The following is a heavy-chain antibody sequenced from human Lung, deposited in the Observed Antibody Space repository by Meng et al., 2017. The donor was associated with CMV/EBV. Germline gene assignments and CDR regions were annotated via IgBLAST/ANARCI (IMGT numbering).Heavy chain of an antibody. V-gene: IGHV4-59*01. Sequence: SETLSLTCTVSGASISSNYWSWSRRPPGKGLEYIGSISYTGYIEYNPSLKGRVTISLDTSKNHFSLKLTSVTAADTAMYYCAGPDDMGSSPHDPFDMWGQGXMVTVSS. CDR2: ISYTGYI. J-gene: IGHJ3*02. D-gene: IGHD1-1*01. CDR3: AGPDDMGSSPHDPFDM. CDR1: GASISSNY.